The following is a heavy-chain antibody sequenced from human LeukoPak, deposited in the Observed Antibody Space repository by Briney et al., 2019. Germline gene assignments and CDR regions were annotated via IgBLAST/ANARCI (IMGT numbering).Heavy chain of an antibody. Sequence: SETLSLTCTVSGGSIRSCYWSWIRQPPGKGLEWIGYIYYSGSTNYNPSLKSRVTISVDTSKNQFSLKLSSVTAADTAVYYCARGDRWADYWGQGTLVTVSS. CDR3: ARGDRWADY. V-gene: IGHV4-59*01. J-gene: IGHJ4*02. D-gene: IGHD1-26*01. CDR2: IYYSGST. CDR1: GGSIRSCY.